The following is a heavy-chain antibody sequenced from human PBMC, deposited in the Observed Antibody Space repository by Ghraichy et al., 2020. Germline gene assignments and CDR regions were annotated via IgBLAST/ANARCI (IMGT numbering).Heavy chain of an antibody. V-gene: IGHV3-23*01. CDR2: ITGIST. D-gene: IGHD1/OR15-1a*01. Sequence: LSLTCAASGFTFSTYAMHWVRQAPGKGLEWVSVITGISTHYADSVKGRFTISRDTSKNTLYLQMNSLRVEDTAVYYCAKDPTTATYSPGYWGQGTLVTVSS. CDR1: GFTFSTYA. J-gene: IGHJ4*02. CDR3: AKDPTTATYSPGY.